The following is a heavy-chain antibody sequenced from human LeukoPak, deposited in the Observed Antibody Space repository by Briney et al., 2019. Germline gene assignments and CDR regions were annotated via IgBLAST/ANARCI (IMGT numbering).Heavy chain of an antibody. D-gene: IGHD5-24*01. V-gene: IGHV4-34*01. CDR3: ARGRDGYNF. J-gene: IGHJ4*02. Sequence: SETLSLTCAVYGGSFSGYYWSWIRQPPGKGLEWIGEINHSGSTNYNPSLKSRVTISVDTSKNQLSLKLSSVTAADTAVYYCARGRDGYNFWGLGTLVTVSS. CDR2: INHSGST. CDR1: GGSFSGYY.